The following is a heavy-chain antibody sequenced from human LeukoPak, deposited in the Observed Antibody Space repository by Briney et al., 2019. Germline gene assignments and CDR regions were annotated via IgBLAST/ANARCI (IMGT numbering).Heavy chain of an antibody. Sequence: SQTLSLTCTVSGDSITSGSYSWAWIRQHPGKGLEWIGYIYYTVGTHYHPSLKSRLTISVDTSENHFSLKLSSVTAADTAIYFCARAPGAFDIWGQGTMVTVSS. V-gene: IGHV4-31*03. CDR1: GDSITSGSYS. CDR3: ARAPGAFDI. J-gene: IGHJ3*02. CDR2: IYYTVGT.